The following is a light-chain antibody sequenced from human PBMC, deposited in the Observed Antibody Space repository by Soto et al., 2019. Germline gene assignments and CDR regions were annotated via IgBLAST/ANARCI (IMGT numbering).Light chain of an antibody. CDR2: GAS. V-gene: IGKV3-20*01. J-gene: IGKJ1*01. Sequence: EIVLTQSPGTLSLSPGERATLSCRASQSVSSSYLAWYQQKPGQAPRLLIHGASNRATGIPDRFSGSGPGTDFTLTISRLEPEDFAVYYCQQYGTSWRFGQGTKVDIK. CDR1: QSVSSSY. CDR3: QQYGTSWR.